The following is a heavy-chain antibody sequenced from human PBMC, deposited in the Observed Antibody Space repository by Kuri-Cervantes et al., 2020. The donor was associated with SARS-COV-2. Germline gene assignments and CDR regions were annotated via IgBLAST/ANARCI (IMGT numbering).Heavy chain of an antibody. CDR1: GGTFSSYT. V-gene: IGHV1-69*02. CDR3: ARASSGXDLDIDY. CDR2: IIPILGIA. J-gene: IGHJ4*02. Sequence: SVKVSCKASGGTFSSYTISWVRQAPGQGLEWMGRIIPILGIANYAQKSQGRVTITADKSTSTAYMELSSLRSEDTAVYYCARASSGXDLDIDYWGQGTLVTVSS. D-gene: IGHD5-12*01.